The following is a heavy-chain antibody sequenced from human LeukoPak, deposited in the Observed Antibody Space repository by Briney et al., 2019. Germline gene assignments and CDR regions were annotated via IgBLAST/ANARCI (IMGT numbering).Heavy chain of an antibody. CDR3: ARGYCSSTSCYNGMDV. J-gene: IGHJ6*02. CDR1: GGSISSYY. CDR2: IYTSGST. D-gene: IGHD2-2*02. V-gene: IGHV4-4*07. Sequence: SETLSLTCTVSGGSISSYYWSWIRQPAGKGLEWIWRIYTSGSTNYNPSLRSRVTMSVDTSKNQFSLKLSSVTAADTAVYYCARGYCSSTSCYNGMDVWGQGTTVTVSS.